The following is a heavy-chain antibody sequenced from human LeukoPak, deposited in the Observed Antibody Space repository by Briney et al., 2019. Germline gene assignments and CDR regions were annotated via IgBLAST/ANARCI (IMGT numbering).Heavy chain of an antibody. CDR2: ISSSGSTI. CDR3: ARARHRVWFGETNTFDY. D-gene: IGHD3-10*01. CDR1: GFTFSDYY. Sequence: GGSLRLSCAASGFTFSDYYMSWIRQAPGKGLEWVSYISSSGSTIYYADSVEGRFTICRDNVNNSLYLQMNSLRAEDTPVYYCARARHRVWFGETNTFDYWGQGTLVSVSS. J-gene: IGHJ4*02. V-gene: IGHV3-11*01.